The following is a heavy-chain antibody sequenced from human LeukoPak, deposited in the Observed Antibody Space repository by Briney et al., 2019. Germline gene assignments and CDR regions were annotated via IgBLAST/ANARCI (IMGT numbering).Heavy chain of an antibody. Sequence: PGGSLRLSCVGSGFTFSDAWMSRVRQAPGKGLEWVGRIKSKSDGGTIDYAAPVKGRFTISRDDSRNTLYLQMNSLKTEDTAVYYCTTRRQDGWWGQGTLVTAS. V-gene: IGHV3-15*01. CDR1: GFTFSDAW. D-gene: IGHD2-15*01. J-gene: IGHJ4*02. CDR3: TTRRQDGW. CDR2: IKSKSDGGTI.